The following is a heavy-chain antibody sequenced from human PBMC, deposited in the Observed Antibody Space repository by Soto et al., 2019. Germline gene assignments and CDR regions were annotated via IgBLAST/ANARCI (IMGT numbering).Heavy chain of an antibody. V-gene: IGHV3-15*07. CDR3: TTKDDYVEDYYYYGMDV. CDR1: GFTFSNAW. Sequence: PGGSLRLSCAASGFTFSNAWMNWVRQAPGKGLEWVGRIKSKTDGGTTDYAAPVKGRFTISRDDSKNTLYLQMNSLKTEDTAVYYCTTKDDYVEDYYYYGMDVWGQGTTVTVSS. D-gene: IGHD4-17*01. CDR2: IKSKTDGGTT. J-gene: IGHJ6*02.